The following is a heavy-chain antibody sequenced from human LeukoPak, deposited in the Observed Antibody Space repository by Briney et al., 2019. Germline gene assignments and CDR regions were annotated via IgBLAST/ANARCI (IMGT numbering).Heavy chain of an antibody. CDR3: ARTIALANGWFDP. CDR2: IYTSGST. V-gene: IGHV4-4*09. D-gene: IGHD2-21*01. CDR1: GGSISSYY. Sequence: SETLSLTCTVSGGSISSYYWSWIRQPPGKGLEWIGYIYTSGSTNYNPSLKSRVTISVDTSKNQFSLKLSSVTAADTAVYYCARTIALANGWFDPWGQGTLVTVSS. J-gene: IGHJ5*02.